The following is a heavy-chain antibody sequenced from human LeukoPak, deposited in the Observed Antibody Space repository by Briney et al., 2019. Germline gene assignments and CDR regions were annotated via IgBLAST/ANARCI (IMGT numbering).Heavy chain of an antibody. D-gene: IGHD3-3*01. Sequence: GASLRPSCAASGFTFSSYAMSWVRQAPGKGLEWVSAISGSGGSTYYADSVKGRFTISRDNSKNTLYLQMNSLRAEDTAVYYCAKENYDFWSGYYTPSGMDVWGQGTTVTVSS. CDR3: AKENYDFWSGYYTPSGMDV. CDR1: GFTFSSYA. J-gene: IGHJ6*02. V-gene: IGHV3-23*01. CDR2: ISGSGGST.